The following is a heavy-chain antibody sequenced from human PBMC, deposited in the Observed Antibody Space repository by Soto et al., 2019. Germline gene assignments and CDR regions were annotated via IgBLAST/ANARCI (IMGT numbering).Heavy chain of an antibody. V-gene: IGHV3-NL1*01. D-gene: IGHD3-10*01. CDR1: GFTFSNYD. J-gene: IGHJ5*02. CDR3: AKDSGKGIIGSGP. Sequence: PGGSLRLSCAASGFTFSNYDMSWVRQAPGKGLEWVASIRSGGSSTNYADSAKGRFTISRDNSKNTLYLQMNSLRAEDTAVYYFAKDSGKGIIGSGPWGQGTLVTGSS. CDR2: IRSGGSST.